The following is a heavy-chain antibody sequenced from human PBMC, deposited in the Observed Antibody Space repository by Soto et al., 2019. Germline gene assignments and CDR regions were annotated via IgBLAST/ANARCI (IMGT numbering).Heavy chain of an antibody. V-gene: IGHV4-39*01. CDR1: GGSISSSSYY. Sequence: QLQLQESGPGLVKPSETLSLTCTVSGGSISSSSYYWGWIRQPPGKGLEWIGSIYYSGSTYYNPSLKSRVTISVDTSKNQFSLKLSSVTAADTAVYYCARLSVGEAYATLYYYYYYMDVWGKGTTVTVSS. CDR2: IYYSGST. CDR3: ARLSVGEAYATLYYYYYYMDV. D-gene: IGHD2-8*01. J-gene: IGHJ6*03.